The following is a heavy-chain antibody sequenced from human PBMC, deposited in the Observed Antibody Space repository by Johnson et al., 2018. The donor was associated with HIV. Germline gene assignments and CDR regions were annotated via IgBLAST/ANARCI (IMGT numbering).Heavy chain of an antibody. CDR3: AKDRGSPGIPAAFDI. J-gene: IGHJ3*02. D-gene: IGHD1-26*01. V-gene: IGHV3-33*06. Sequence: QVQLVESGGGLVQPGGSLRLSCAASGFTVSSNYMSWVRQAPGKGLEWVAVIWYDGSNKYYAASVKGRFTISRDNSKNTLFLQMNSLRAEDTAVYYCAKDRGSPGIPAAFDIWGQGTMVTVSS. CDR2: IWYDGSNK. CDR1: GFTVSSNY.